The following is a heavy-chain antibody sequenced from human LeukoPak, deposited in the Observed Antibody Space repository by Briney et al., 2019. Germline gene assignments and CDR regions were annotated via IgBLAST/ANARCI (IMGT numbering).Heavy chain of an antibody. CDR2: CYYSRNT. CDR3: ARHPHYYYDNSAR. J-gene: IGHJ4*02. CDR1: GDSIGSSDNY. Sequence: SETLSLTCTVSGDSIGSSDNYWGWIRQPPGKGLEWIGSCYYSRNTYYNPSLKSRVTISVDTSKNQLSLTLTSVSAADTAVYYCARHPHYYYDNSARWGQGTLVTVSS. D-gene: IGHD3-22*01. V-gene: IGHV4-39*01.